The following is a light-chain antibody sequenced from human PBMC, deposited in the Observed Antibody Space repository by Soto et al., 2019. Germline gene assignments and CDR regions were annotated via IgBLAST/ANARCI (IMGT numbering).Light chain of an antibody. CDR2: EAS. CDR1: QSISNW. V-gene: IGKV1-5*03. CDR3: QQYNGYSI. J-gene: IGKJ3*01. Sequence: DIQMTQSPSTLSASVGDRVTITCRTSQSISNWLAWYQQKPGKAPKLLIYEASSLETGVPSRFSGSGSGTEFTLTITSLQPDDFATYYCQQYNGYSIFGPGTKVDIK.